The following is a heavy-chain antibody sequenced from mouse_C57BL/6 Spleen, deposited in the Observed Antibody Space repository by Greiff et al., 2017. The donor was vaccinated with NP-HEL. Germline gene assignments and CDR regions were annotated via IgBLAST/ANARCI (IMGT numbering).Heavy chain of an antibody. J-gene: IGHJ3*01. CDR2: IYPGNSDN. CDR1: GYTFTSYW. CDR3: TKGYDAWFAY. D-gene: IGHD2-2*01. V-gene: IGHV1-5*01. Sequence: EVQLQQSGTVLARPGASVKMSCKTSGYTFTSYWMHWVKQRPGQGLEWIGAIYPGNSDNSSNQKFKGQAKLTAVTSASTAYMELSSLTNEDSAVYYCTKGYDAWFAYWGQGTLVTVSA.